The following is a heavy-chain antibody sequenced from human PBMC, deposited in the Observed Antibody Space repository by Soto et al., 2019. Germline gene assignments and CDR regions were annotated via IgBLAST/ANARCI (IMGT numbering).Heavy chain of an antibody. CDR2: ISAYNGNT. D-gene: IGHD3-3*01. V-gene: IGHV1-18*01. CDR1: GYTFTSYG. Sequence: ASVKVSCKASGYTFTSYGISWVRQAPGQGLEWMGWISAYNGNTNYAQKLQGRVTMTTDTSTSTAYMELRSLRSDDTAVYYCARDKYANYDFWSGPNYYYYGMDVWGQGTTVTVSS. CDR3: ARDKYANYDFWSGPNYYYYGMDV. J-gene: IGHJ6*02.